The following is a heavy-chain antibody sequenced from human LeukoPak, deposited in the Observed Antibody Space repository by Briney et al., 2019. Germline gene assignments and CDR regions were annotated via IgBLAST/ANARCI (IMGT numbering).Heavy chain of an antibody. CDR1: GYTFTSFD. Sequence: GASVKVSCKASGYTFTSFDINWVRQATGQGLEWMGWMNYNSGNTGYAQKFQGRVIMTRNISISTAYMELSSLRSEDSAVYYCARGDYGDYVGNRYFQHWGQGTLVTVSS. V-gene: IGHV1-8*01. CDR3: ARGDYGDYVGNRYFQH. D-gene: IGHD4-17*01. J-gene: IGHJ1*01. CDR2: MNYNSGNT.